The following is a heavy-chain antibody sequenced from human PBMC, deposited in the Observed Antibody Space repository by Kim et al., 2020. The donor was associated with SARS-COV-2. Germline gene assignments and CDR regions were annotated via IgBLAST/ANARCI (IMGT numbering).Heavy chain of an antibody. CDR1: GFTFDSYA. D-gene: IGHD3-10*01. J-gene: IGHJ3*02. V-gene: IGHV3-23*01. CDR2: ISGGGAKT. CDR3: AKCHSGLGNDAFDI. Sequence: GGSLRLSCAASGFTFDSYAMSWVRQAPGKGLEWVSYISGGGAKTYYAGSVKGRFTISRDNSKNTLFLQLNSLRAEDTALYYCAKCHSGLGNDAFDIWGLGTMVTVSS.